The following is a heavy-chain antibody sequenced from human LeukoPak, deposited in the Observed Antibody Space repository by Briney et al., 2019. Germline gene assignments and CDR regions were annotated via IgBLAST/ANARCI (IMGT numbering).Heavy chain of an antibody. CDR2: ISHSGST. CDR3: ASKDYGGNFDY. V-gene: IGHV4-34*01. J-gene: IGHJ4*02. D-gene: IGHD4-23*01. CDR1: GGSFTGFY. Sequence: SETLSLTCAVYGGSFTGFYWSWIRQPPGKGLEWIGEISHSGSTNYNPSLKSRVTISVDTSKNQFSLKLSSVTAADTAVYYCASKDYGGNFDYWGQGTLVTVSS.